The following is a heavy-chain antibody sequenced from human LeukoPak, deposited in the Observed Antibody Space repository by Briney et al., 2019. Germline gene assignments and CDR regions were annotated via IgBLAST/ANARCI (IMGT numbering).Heavy chain of an antibody. J-gene: IGHJ4*02. D-gene: IGHD2-15*01. CDR2: INPGGST. Sequence: SETLSLTCAVYGGTFSGYYWSWIRQSPGKGLEWLGEINPGGSTNYNPSLESRVIISVDTSKNQFSLKMDSVRAADTAVYYCAREDCSGGDCTSFDYWGQGTLVTVSS. CDR3: AREDCSGGDCTSFDY. V-gene: IGHV4-34*01. CDR1: GGTFSGYY.